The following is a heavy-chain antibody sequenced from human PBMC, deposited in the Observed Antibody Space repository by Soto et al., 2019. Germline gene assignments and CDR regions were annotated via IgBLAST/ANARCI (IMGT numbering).Heavy chain of an antibody. CDR2: ISGSGGST. Sequence: PEGSLRLSCTASGFTFSSYAMNWVRQAPGKGLEWVSVISGSGGSTYYADSVKGRFTISRDNSKNKLYLQMNSLRAEDTAVYYCASRTSGWYFDYWGQGTLVTVSS. CDR3: ASRTSGWYFDY. D-gene: IGHD6-19*01. J-gene: IGHJ4*02. CDR1: GFTFSSYA. V-gene: IGHV3-23*01.